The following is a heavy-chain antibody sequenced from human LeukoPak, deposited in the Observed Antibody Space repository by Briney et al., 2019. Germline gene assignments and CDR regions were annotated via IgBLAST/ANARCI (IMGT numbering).Heavy chain of an antibody. CDR2: IYYSGST. D-gene: IGHD5-18*01. Sequence: PSETLSLTCTVSGGSISSSNFYWSWIRQPPGKGLEWIGYIYYSGSTNYNPSLKSRVTISVDTSKNQFSLKLSSVTAADTAVYYCARVTAMVYDFDYWGQGTLVTVSS. J-gene: IGHJ4*02. V-gene: IGHV4-61*01. CDR3: ARVTAMVYDFDY. CDR1: GGSISSSNFY.